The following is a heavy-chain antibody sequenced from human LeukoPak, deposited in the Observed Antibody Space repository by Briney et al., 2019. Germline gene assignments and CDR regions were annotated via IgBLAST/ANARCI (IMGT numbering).Heavy chain of an antibody. J-gene: IGHJ4*02. V-gene: IGHV4-31*03. Sequence: SQTLSLTCTVSGCSISSGGYYWSWIRQHPGKGLEWIGYIYYSGSTYYNPSLKSRVTISVDTSKNQFSLKLSSVTAADTAVYYCARDTGYSSGGIDYWGQGTLVTVSS. CDR3: ARDTGYSSGGIDY. CDR2: IYYSGST. D-gene: IGHD6-19*01. CDR1: GCSISSGGYY.